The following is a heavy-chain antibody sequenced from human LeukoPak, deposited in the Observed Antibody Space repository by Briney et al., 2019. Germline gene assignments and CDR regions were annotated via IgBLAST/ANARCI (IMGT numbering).Heavy chain of an antibody. CDR3: ATGDYGDYYDY. V-gene: IGHV1-18*01. Sequence: GASVNVSCKASGYTFTSYGISWVRQAPGQGLEWMGGISAYNGNTNYAQKLQGRVTMTTDTSTSTAYMELRRLRSDDTAVYYCATGDYGDYYDYWGQGTLVTVSS. CDR1: GYTFTSYG. D-gene: IGHD4-17*01. J-gene: IGHJ4*02. CDR2: ISAYNGNT.